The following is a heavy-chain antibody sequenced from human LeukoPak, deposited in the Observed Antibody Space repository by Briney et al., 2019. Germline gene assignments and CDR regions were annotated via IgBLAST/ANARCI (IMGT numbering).Heavy chain of an antibody. CDR1: GGSFSGYY. CDR3: ASGDEFLDAFDI. J-gene: IGHJ3*02. CDR2: INHSGST. Sequence: PSETLSLTCAVYGGSFSGYYWSWIRQPPGKGLEWIGEINHSGSTHYNPSLKSRVTISVDTSKNQFSLKLSSVTAADTAVYYCASGDEFLDAFDIWGQGTMVTVSS. D-gene: IGHD2/OR15-2a*01. V-gene: IGHV4-34*01.